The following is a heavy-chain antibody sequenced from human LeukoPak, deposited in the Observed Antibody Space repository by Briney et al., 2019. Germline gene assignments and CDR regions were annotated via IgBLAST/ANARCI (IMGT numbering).Heavy chain of an antibody. CDR3: ARDRAGQLDY. CDR1: GYTFTTYP. CDR2: INVGNGDT. Sequence: ASVKVSCKASGYTFTTYPIYWVCQAPGQRLEWMGWINVGNGDTKYSQKFQGRVTITRDTSASTAYMELSSLRSEETAVYYCARDRAGQLDYWAREPWSPSPQ. V-gene: IGHV1-3*01. D-gene: IGHD3-10*01. J-gene: IGHJ4*02.